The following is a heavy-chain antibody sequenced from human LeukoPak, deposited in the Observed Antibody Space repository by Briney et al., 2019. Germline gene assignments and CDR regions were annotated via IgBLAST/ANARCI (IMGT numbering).Heavy chain of an antibody. CDR2: IKSKTDGGTT. D-gene: IGHD3-3*01. Sequence: PGGSLRLSCAASGFTFSNAWMNWVRQAPGKGLEWVGRIKSKTDGGTTDYAASVKGTFTISRDDSKNTLYLQMNSLKTEDTAVYYCTTDQRITVFGVVVNDHGAFDIWGQGTMVTVSS. CDR3: TTDQRITVFGVVVNDHGAFDI. V-gene: IGHV3-15*01. J-gene: IGHJ3*02. CDR1: GFTFSNAW.